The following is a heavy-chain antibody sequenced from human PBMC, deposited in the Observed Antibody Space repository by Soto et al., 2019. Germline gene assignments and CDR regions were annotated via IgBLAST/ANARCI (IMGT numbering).Heavy chain of an antibody. CDR3: AKGRGIATKDYDFWSGPFDY. V-gene: IGHV3-23*01. CDR1: GFKFSNYA. CDR2: ISGSGGST. J-gene: IGHJ4*02. Sequence: LRLSCAASGFKFSNYAMSWVRQAPGKGLEWVSAISGSGGSTYYADSVKGRFTISRDNSKNTLYLQMNSLRAEDTAVYYCAKGRGIATKDYDFWSGPFDYWGQGTLVTVSS. D-gene: IGHD3-3*01.